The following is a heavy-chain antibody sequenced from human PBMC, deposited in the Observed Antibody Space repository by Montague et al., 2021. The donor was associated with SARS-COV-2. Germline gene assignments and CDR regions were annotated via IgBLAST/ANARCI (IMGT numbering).Heavy chain of an antibody. CDR3: AHLIRYYDIFTGIPCDS. Sequence: PALVKPTQTLTLTCTFSGFSLSTPNVGVGWIRQPPGKALEWLALIYSNDDKRYSPSLQSRLTITKDTSKNQVVLSLTNVDPVDTATYYCAHLIRYYDIFTGIPCDSGGQGTQVTVSS. CDR1: GFSLSTPNVG. CDR2: IYSNDDK. J-gene: IGHJ4*02. D-gene: IGHD3-9*01. V-gene: IGHV2-5*01.